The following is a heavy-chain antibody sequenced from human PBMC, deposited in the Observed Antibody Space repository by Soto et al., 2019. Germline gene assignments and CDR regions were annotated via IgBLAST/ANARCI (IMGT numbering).Heavy chain of an antibody. D-gene: IGHD2-15*01. J-gene: IGHJ4*02. CDR3: ARGSCSGGSCYYFDY. V-gene: IGHV1-69*10. CDR1: GGTFSSYA. Sequence: SVKVSCKASGGTFSSYAISWVRQAPGQGLEWMGGIIPILGIANYAQKFQGRVTITADKSTSTAYMELSSLRSEDTAVYYCARGSCSGGSCYYFDYWGQGTLVTVSS. CDR2: IIPILGIA.